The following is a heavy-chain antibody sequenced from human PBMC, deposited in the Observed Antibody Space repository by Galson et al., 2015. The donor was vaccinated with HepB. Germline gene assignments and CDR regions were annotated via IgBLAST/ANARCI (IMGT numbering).Heavy chain of an antibody. CDR2: MYGGDSNM. D-gene: IGHD3-10*01. Sequence: QSGAEVKKPGESLNISCMASGYSFTNYWIGWVRQMPGKGLEWIGIMYGGDSNMKYTPSFDGPVTMSADKSISTAYLQWTSLKASDSAIYYCARALKHGSGTYFVFDVWGQGTRVTVS. CDR1: GYSFTNYW. V-gene: IGHV5-51*01. J-gene: IGHJ3*01. CDR3: ARALKHGSGTYFVFDV.